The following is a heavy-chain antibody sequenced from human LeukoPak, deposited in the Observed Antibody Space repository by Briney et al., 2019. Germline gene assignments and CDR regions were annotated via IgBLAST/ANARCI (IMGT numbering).Heavy chain of an antibody. J-gene: IGHJ4*02. V-gene: IGHV3-15*01. Sequence: RPGGSVRLSCAASGFTFSNAWMNWDGQAPGKGLEGVGRIKTKSDGGATDYAAPVKDRFTIPRDDSQNTLFLQMNSLKSEDTAVYYCTTDLPRSGYDPETFDYWGQGSHVAVSS. D-gene: IGHD5-12*01. CDR1: GFTFSNAW. CDR3: TTDLPRSGYDPETFDY. CDR2: IKTKSDGGAT.